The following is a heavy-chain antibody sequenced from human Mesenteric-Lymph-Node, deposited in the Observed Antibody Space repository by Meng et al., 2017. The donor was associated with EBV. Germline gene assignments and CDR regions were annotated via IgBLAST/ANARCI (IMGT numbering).Heavy chain of an antibody. D-gene: IGHD6-19*01. Sequence: LVGSGGGLVQPGGSLSPSCAASGFTLSSCAMGWVRQAPGKGLEGVSGISASGSSAFYADSAKGRFSIFRDNSENTLYLEMNSLRVEDTAVYYCVKDLAVAGTWGQGTLVTVSS. J-gene: IGHJ5*02. CDR3: VKDLAVAGT. V-gene: IGHV3-23*04. CDR2: ISASGSSA. CDR1: GFTLSSCA.